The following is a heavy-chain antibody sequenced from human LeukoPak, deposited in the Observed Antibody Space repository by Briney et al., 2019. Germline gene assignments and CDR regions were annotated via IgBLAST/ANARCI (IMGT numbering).Heavy chain of an antibody. V-gene: IGHV3-74*01. D-gene: IGHD3-10*01. CDR3: TRDITLTRGGRSDY. CDR2: INSDGKTT. J-gene: IGHJ4*02. CDR1: GFTFSSYW. Sequence: GGSLRLSCAASGFTFSSYWMYWVRHAPGKGLVWVSRINSDGKTTNYADSVKGRFTISRDNAKNTLYLQMNSLRAEDTAVYYCTRDITLTRGGRSDYWGQGTLVTVSA.